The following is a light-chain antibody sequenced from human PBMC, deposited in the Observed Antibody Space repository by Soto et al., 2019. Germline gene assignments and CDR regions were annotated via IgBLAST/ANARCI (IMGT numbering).Light chain of an antibody. CDR2: AVS. Sequence: QSALTQPASVSGSPGQSITISCTGTSSDVGDHNYVSWYQQQPGKAPKLMIYAVSNRPSGVSNRFSGSKSGNTASLTISGLQAEDEDDYYCSSYTTSSTVIFGGGTKLTVL. J-gene: IGLJ2*01. CDR3: SSYTTSSTVI. V-gene: IGLV2-14*03. CDR1: SSDVGDHNY.